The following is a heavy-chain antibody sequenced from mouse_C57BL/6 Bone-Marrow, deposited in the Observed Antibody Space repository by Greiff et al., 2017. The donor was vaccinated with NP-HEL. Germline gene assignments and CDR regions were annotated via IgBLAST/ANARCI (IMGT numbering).Heavy chain of an antibody. CDR3: ARVLIYYYGSSYFDY. J-gene: IGHJ2*01. V-gene: IGHV1-18*01. CDR1: GYTFTDYN. D-gene: IGHD1-1*01. CDR2: INPNNGGT. Sequence: EVQLQESGPELVKPGAPVKIPCKASGYTFTDYNMDWVKQSHGKSLEWIGDINPNNGGTIYNQKFKGKATLTVDKSSSTAYMELRSLTSEDTAVYYGARVLIYYYGSSYFDYWGQGTTLTVSS.